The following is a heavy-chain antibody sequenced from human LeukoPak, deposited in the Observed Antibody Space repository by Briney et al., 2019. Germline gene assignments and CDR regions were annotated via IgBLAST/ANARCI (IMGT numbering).Heavy chain of an antibody. D-gene: IGHD2-2*01. CDR2: IKQEGSEK. Sequence: PGGSLRLSCAASGFTFSSYWMNWVRQAPGKGLEWVANIKQEGSEKYYVDSVKGRFTISRDNAKNSLYLQINSLRAEDTAVYYCARGGYCSSTSCYVLDWGQGTLVTVSS. CDR3: ARGGYCSSTSCYVLD. CDR1: GFTFSSYW. V-gene: IGHV3-7*01. J-gene: IGHJ4*02.